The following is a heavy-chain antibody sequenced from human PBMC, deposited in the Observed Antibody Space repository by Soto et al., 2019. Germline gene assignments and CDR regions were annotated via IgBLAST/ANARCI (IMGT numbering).Heavy chain of an antibody. CDR3: ARDASPVTSSLYLAASDM. CDR1: GFTFSSYW. V-gene: IGHV3-7*05. Sequence: EVRLVESGGGLVQPGGSLRLSCAASGFTFSSYWMTWVRQAPGKGLEWVANIRKDGIKTSYLDSVRGAFTISRHNSQSSSSLQMNTPRPQATSLYYCARDASPVTSSLYLAASDMWGPGKMVTVSS. D-gene: IGHD6-13*01. CDR2: IRKDGIKT. J-gene: IGHJ3*02.